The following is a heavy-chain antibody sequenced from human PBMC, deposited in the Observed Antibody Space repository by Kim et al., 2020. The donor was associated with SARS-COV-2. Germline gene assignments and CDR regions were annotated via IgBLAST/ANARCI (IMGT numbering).Heavy chain of an antibody. Sequence: ASVKVSCKASGYIFTSYGLSWVRQAPGQGLEWMGWISTYKGHTNYAQKFQGRVTMTTDTSTNTAYMELKNLRSDDTAVYYCARDQVWRAFGSGIPDNYYHNGMDVGGLGTTVTVSS. CDR1: GYIFTSYG. J-gene: IGHJ6*02. V-gene: IGHV1-18*01. CDR3: ARDQVWRAFGSGIPDNYYHNGMDV. CDR2: ISTYKGHT. D-gene: IGHD3-10*01.